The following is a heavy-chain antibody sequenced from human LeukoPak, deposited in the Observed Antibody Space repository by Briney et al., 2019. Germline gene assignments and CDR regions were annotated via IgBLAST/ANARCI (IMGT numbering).Heavy chain of an antibody. V-gene: IGHV4-4*07. D-gene: IGHD3-3*01. CDR2: IYTSGST. CDR1: GGSISSYY. CDR3: AAQGAILGFDP. J-gene: IGHJ5*02. Sequence: SETLSLTCNVSGGSISSYYWSWIRQPAGKGLEWIGHIYTSGSTNYNPSLKSRVTISVDTSKNQFSLKLSSVTAADTAVYYCAAQGAILGFDPWGQGTLVTVSS.